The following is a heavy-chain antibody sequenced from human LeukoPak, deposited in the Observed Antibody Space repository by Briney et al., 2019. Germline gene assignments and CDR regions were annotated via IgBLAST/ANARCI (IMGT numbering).Heavy chain of an antibody. Sequence: SETLSLTCAVYGGSFSGYYWSWIRHPPGKGLEWIGEINHSGSTNYNPSLKSRVTISVDTSKNQFSLKLSSVTAADTAVYYCARPYDSSGYYYYYWGQGTLVTVSS. CDR2: INHSGST. J-gene: IGHJ4*02. V-gene: IGHV4-34*01. D-gene: IGHD3-22*01. CDR1: GGSFSGYY. CDR3: ARPYDSSGYYYYY.